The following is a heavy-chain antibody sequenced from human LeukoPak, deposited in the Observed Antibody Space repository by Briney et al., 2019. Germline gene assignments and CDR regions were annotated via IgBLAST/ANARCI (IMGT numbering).Heavy chain of an antibody. V-gene: IGHV3-21*01. CDR3: ARDHGGDFWRNAPRHTYYYYMDV. D-gene: IGHD3-3*01. CDR2: ISSSSSYI. Sequence: GGSLRLSCAASGFTLRSHSMNWVRQAPGKGLEWVSSISSSSSYIYYADSVKGRFTISRDNAKNSLYLHMNSLRAEDTAVYYCARDHGGDFWRNAPRHTYYYYMDVWGKGTTVTVSS. J-gene: IGHJ6*03. CDR1: GFTLRSHS.